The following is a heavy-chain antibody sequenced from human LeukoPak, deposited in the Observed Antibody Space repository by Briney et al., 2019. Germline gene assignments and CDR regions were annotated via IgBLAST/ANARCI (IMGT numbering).Heavy chain of an antibody. Sequence: GGSLRLSCLTSGFTLSTNAMSWVRQAPGKGLEWISGISGSGASTYYADSVKGRFTISRDDSRNTLYLQMNSLRGDDTAVYYCAKNNGWFHLAQWGQGTLVTVSS. V-gene: IGHV3-23*01. CDR2: ISGSGAST. CDR1: GFTLSTNA. CDR3: AKNNGWFHLAQ. J-gene: IGHJ4*02. D-gene: IGHD6-19*01.